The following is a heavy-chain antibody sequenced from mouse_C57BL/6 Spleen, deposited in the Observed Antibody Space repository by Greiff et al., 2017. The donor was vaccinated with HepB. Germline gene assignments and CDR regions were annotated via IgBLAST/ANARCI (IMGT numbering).Heavy chain of an antibody. Sequence: DVKLVESGGGLVQPGGSLKLSCAASGFTFSDYYMYWVRQTPEKRLEWVAYISNGGGSTYYPDTVKGRFTISRDNAKNTLYLQMSRLKSEDTAMYYCARRGSPLYFDVWGTGTTVTVSS. CDR2: ISNGGGST. D-gene: IGHD6-1*01. V-gene: IGHV5-12*01. CDR1: GFTFSDYY. CDR3: ARRGSPLYFDV. J-gene: IGHJ1*03.